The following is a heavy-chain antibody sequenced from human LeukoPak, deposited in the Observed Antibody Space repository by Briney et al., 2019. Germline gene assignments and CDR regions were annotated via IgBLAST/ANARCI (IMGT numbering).Heavy chain of an antibody. Sequence: SETLSLACTFSGYSISTGYYGGWIRQPRGKGLEWIGSIHHSGSTYYNPSLKSRVTISVDTSKNQFSLKLSSVTAADTAVYFCAREQQLGYWGQGTLVTVSS. J-gene: IGHJ4*02. CDR3: AREQQLGY. CDR1: GYSISTGYY. D-gene: IGHD6-13*01. CDR2: IHHSGST. V-gene: IGHV4-38-2*02.